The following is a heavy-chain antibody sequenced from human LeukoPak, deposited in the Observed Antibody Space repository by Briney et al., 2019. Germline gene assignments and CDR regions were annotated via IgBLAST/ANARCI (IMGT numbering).Heavy chain of an antibody. J-gene: IGHJ4*02. CDR2: ISSSSSYI. CDR1: GFTFSSYS. CDR3: ARGEETYYYGSGSYYPTTTPDY. V-gene: IGHV3-21*01. D-gene: IGHD3-10*01. Sequence: GGSLRLSCAASGFTFSSYSMNWVRQAPGKGLEWVSSISSSSSYIYYADSVKGRFTISRDNAKNSLYLQMNGLRAEDTAVYYCARGEETYYYGSGSYYPTTTPDYWGQGTLVTVSS.